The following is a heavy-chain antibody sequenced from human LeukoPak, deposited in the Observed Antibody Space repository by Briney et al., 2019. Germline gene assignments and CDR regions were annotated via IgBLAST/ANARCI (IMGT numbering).Heavy chain of an antibody. J-gene: IGHJ6*02. CDR1: GFTFSGYA. CDR2: LSYDGSNK. CDR3: AKERLVGQLRRGRNYGMDV. D-gene: IGHD1-7*01. V-gene: IGHV3-30*18. Sequence: PGRSLRLSCAASGFTFSGYAMHWVRQAPGKGLEWLAVLSYDGSNKFYEDSVKGRFSISRENSMHTLYLQMNRLRPEDTAVYYCAKERLVGQLRRGRNYGMDVWGQGTTVTVSS.